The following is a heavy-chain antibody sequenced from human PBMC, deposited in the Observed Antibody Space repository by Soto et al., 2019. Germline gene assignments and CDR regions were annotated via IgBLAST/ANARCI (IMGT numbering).Heavy chain of an antibody. V-gene: IGHV1-18*01. J-gene: IGHJ6*04. CDR3: ARETCMSTLTYYYYHGMNV. CDR1: GYTCTSYG. D-gene: IGHD1-1*01. CDR2: ISAYNGQP. Sequence: GASVKVSCRASGYTCTSYGIGRVRQATGQGLARMGWISAYNGQPKYARTPQGRVTMTTGPSTRTAYMELRGLRSDDPGVYYCARETCMSTLTYYYYHGMNVWGEGTPVSVSS.